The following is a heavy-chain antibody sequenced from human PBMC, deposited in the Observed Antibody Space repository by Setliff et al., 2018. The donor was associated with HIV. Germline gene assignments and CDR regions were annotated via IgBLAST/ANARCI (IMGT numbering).Heavy chain of an antibody. CDR3: VRKDILTSYYMFDY. V-gene: IGHV1-2*06. Sequence: ASVKVSFKASGYTFNNYFLHWVRQAPGQGLEWMGRFHPYSGHTNYAQNFQGRVTMTMDASITTVYMELSRLTSDDTAVYYCVRKDILTSYYMFDYWGQGTLVTVSS. CDR2: FHPYSGHT. D-gene: IGHD3-9*01. CDR1: GYTFNNYF. J-gene: IGHJ4*02.